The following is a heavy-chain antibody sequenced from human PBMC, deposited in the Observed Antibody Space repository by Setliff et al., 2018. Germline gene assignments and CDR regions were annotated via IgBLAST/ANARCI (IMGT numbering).Heavy chain of an antibody. Sequence: SETLSLTCTVSGASISSGSYYWSWIRQPAGKGLEWLGRIYTSGTTNYSPSFKSRVTISADTSKRQVSLNLNSVTAADTGVYYCATRTFAVIPHSGLGLDYFYGMDVWGRGTTVTVSS. D-gene: IGHD2-21*01. J-gene: IGHJ6*02. CDR1: GASISSGSYY. CDR2: IYTSGTT. V-gene: IGHV4-61*02. CDR3: ATRTFAVIPHSGLGLDYFYGMDV.